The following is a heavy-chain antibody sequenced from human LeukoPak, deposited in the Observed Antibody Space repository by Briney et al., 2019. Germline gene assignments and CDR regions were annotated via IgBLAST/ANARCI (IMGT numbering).Heavy chain of an antibody. CDR1: GYTFTGYY. V-gene: IGHV1-2*02. CDR2: INPNSGDT. Sequence: ASVTVSCKAAGYTFTGYYMNWLRQAPGLVFEWMGSINPNSGDTYYSPEFQGRVTLTRDTSIKTAYMEMNSLKSDDTAVYYCVRDIAPIGSSLFDPWGQGTLIIVSS. CDR3: VRDIAPIGSSLFDP. D-gene: IGHD2-15*01. J-gene: IGHJ5*02.